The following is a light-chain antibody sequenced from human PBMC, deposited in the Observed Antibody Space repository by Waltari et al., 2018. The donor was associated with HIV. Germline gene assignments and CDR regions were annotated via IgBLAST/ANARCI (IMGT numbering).Light chain of an antibody. CDR3: CSYVSNVI. CDR1: SSYVATYKL. CDR2: EVS. J-gene: IGLJ2*01. V-gene: IGLV2-23*02. Sequence: QSALTQPASVSGSPGQSITISCTRTSSYVATYKLVSWYQQHPGKAPKLMIYEVSKRPSGVSDRFSGSKSGDTASLTISGLQAEDEADYYCCSYVSNVIFGGGTKLTVL.